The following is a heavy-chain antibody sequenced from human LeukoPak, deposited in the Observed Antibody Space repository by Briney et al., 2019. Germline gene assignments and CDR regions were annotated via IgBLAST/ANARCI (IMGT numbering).Heavy chain of an antibody. CDR3: AREGTTVTHFDY. CDR1: GGSISSYY. Sequence: PSEALSLTCTVSGGSISSYYWSWIRQPPGKGLEWIGYIYYSGSTNYNPSLKSRVTISVDTSKNQFSLKLSPVTAADTAVYYCAREGTTVTHFDYWGQGTLVTVSS. J-gene: IGHJ4*02. V-gene: IGHV4-59*01. D-gene: IGHD4-17*01. CDR2: IYYSGST.